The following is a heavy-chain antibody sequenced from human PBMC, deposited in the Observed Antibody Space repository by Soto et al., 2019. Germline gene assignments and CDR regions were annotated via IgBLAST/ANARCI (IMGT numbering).Heavy chain of an antibody. CDR2: IYTSGST. J-gene: IGHJ4*02. CDR3: ARDRDYYDYVWGSYRDTSVGFDY. D-gene: IGHD3-16*02. Sequence: SETLSLTCTVSGGSISSYYWSWIRQPAGKGLEWVGRIYTSGSTNYNPSLKSRVTMSVDTSKNQFSLKLSSVTAADTAVYYCARDRDYYDYVWGSYRDTSVGFDYWGQGTLVTVSS. V-gene: IGHV4-4*07. CDR1: GGSISSYY.